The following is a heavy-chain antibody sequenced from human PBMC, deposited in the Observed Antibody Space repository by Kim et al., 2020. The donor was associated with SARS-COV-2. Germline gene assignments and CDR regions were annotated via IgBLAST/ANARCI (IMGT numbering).Heavy chain of an antibody. Sequence: GGSLRLSCAASGFTFSSYAMSWVRQAPGKGLEWVSAISGSGGSTYYADSVKGRFTISRDNSKNTLYLQMNSLRAEDTAVYYCAKDRKIAVAGADPYYYYGMDVWGQGTTVTVSS. V-gene: IGHV3-23*01. D-gene: IGHD6-19*01. CDR3: AKDRKIAVAGADPYYYYGMDV. CDR2: ISGSGGST. CDR1: GFTFSSYA. J-gene: IGHJ6*02.